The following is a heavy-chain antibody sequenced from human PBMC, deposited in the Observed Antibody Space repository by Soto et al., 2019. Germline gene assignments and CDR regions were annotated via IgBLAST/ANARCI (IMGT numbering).Heavy chain of an antibody. CDR1: GFTVSSNY. CDR3: ARDRIAVAGNPEYFQH. D-gene: IGHD6-19*01. CDR2: IYSGGST. J-gene: IGHJ1*01. Sequence: EVQLVESGGGLVQPGGSLRLSCAASGFTVSSNYMSWVRQAPGKGLEWVSVIYSGGSTYYADSVEGRFTISRDNSKKGLYLQMTRLTAEDTAVYYCARDRIAVAGNPEYFQHWGQGTLVTVSS. V-gene: IGHV3-66*01.